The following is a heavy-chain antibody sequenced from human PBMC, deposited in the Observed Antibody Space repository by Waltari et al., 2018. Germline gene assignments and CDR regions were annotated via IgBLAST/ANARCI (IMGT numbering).Heavy chain of an antibody. CDR2: MNPNSGNT. V-gene: IGHV1-8*01. Sequence: QVQLVQSGAEVKKPGASVKVSCKASGNTFTSYDINWVRQATGQGLEWMGWMNPNSGNTGYAQKFQGRVTMTSDTSISTAYMELSSLRSEDTAVYYCARILSSSVPNIYYYSGMDVWGQGTTVIVSS. CDR3: ARILSSSVPNIYYYSGMDV. CDR1: GNTFTSYD. D-gene: IGHD6-6*01. J-gene: IGHJ6*02.